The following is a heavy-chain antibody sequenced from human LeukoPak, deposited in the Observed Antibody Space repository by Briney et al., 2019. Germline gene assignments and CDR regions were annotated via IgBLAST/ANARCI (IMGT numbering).Heavy chain of an antibody. J-gene: IGHJ5*02. Sequence: GGSLRLSCAASGFTFSNYGMHWVRQAPGKGLEWVAVIWYDGSNKYYADSVKGRFTISRDNSKNTLYLQMNSLRAEDTAVYYCARTHYDFWSGTTPWGQGTLVTVSS. D-gene: IGHD3-3*01. CDR2: IWYDGSNK. V-gene: IGHV3-33*01. CDR1: GFTFSNYG. CDR3: ARTHYDFWSGTTP.